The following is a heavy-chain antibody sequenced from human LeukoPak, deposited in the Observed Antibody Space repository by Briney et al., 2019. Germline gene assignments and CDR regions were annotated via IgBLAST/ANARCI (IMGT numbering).Heavy chain of an antibody. D-gene: IGHD3-22*01. CDR2: INPHSGGA. Sequence: VSVKVSCKASGYTFTAYYMHWVRQAPGQGLEWMGRINPHSGGANYAQKFQGRVTMTRDTSISTAYLELSRLRSDDTAVYFCARVRDSTGYYHRDAFNIWGQGTLVTVSS. CDR3: ARVRDSTGYYHRDAFNI. J-gene: IGHJ3*02. V-gene: IGHV1-2*06. CDR1: GYTFTAYY.